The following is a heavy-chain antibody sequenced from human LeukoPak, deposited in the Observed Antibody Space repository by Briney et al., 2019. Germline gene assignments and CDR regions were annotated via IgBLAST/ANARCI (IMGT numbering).Heavy chain of an antibody. D-gene: IGHD1-1*01. CDR1: GFSFSTFG. CDR3: AKDSQLDVGSDYYYYFYMDV. V-gene: IGHV3-30*02. CDR2: IRYDGNDK. J-gene: IGHJ6*03. Sequence: GGSLRLSCAASGFSFSTFGMYWVRQVPGKGLEWVAFIRYDGNDKYYGDSAKDRFTISRDNSKNTLYLQMNSLTTDDTDVYYCAKDSQLDVGSDYYYYFYMDVWGRGTTVTVSS.